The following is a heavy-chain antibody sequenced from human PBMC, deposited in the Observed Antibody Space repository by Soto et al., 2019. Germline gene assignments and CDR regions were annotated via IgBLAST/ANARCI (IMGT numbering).Heavy chain of an antibody. CDR1: GDSINSGGYS. J-gene: IGHJ5*02. Sequence: PSETLSLTCAVSGDSINSGGYSWSWIRQPPGKGLEWIGYIYPSGSTYYNPSLKSRVSISVDKSKNQFSLKLSPVTAADTAVYYCARDYGHNWFDPWGQGTLVTVSS. V-gene: IGHV4-30-2*01. CDR3: ARDYGHNWFDP. CDR2: IYPSGST. D-gene: IGHD4-17*01.